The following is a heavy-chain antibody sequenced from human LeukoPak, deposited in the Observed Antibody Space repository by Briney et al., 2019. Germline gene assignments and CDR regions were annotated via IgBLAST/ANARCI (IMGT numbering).Heavy chain of an antibody. CDR2: ISDTGSTI. J-gene: IGHJ5*02. CDR3: VRVTVQREFDA. Sequence: QPGGSLRLSCAASGFTFKTYEMNWVRQAPGKGLVWVSYISDTGSTIKYADSVKGRFTISRDNAKNSVSLQMNSLRVEDTAVYYCVRVTVQREFDAWGQGTLVTVSS. V-gene: IGHV3-48*03. CDR1: GFTFKTYE.